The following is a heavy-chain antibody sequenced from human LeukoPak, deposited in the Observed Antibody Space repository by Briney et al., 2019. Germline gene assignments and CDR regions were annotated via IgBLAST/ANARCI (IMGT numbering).Heavy chain of an antibody. CDR1: GFTFSSYG. CDR2: IKQDGSEK. Sequence: GGPLRLSCAASGFTFSSYGMHWVRQAPGKGLEWVANIKQDGSEKFYVDSVKGRFTISRDNAKNSLYLQMNSLRAEDTAVYYCARDTPPSYWYGMDVWGQGTTVTVSS. D-gene: IGHD3-10*01. V-gene: IGHV3-7*01. CDR3: ARDTPPSYWYGMDV. J-gene: IGHJ6*02.